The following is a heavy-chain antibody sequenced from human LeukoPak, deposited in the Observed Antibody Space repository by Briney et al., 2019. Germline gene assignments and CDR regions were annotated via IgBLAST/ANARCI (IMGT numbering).Heavy chain of an antibody. CDR3: ARGRSRLELPPSVFDAFDM. CDR2: IIPIFGIT. D-gene: IGHD1-7*01. V-gene: IGHV1-69*04. Sequence: GASVKVSCKASGGTFSSYAISWVRQAPGQGLEWMGRIIPIFGITNYAQKFQGRVTITADKSTSTAYMELSSLRSEDTAVYYCARGRSRLELPPSVFDAFDMWGQGTMVTVSS. J-gene: IGHJ3*02. CDR1: GGTFSSYA.